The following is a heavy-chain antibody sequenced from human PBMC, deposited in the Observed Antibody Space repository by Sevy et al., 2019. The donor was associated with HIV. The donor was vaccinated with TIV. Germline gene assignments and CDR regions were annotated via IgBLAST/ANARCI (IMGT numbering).Heavy chain of an antibody. CDR1: GFTFSNYA. D-gene: IGHD3-22*01. J-gene: IGHJ4*02. V-gene: IGHV3-23*01. CDR3: ARKYDSSGYFDY. Sequence: GGSLRLSCAASGFTFSNYAMNWVRQAPGKGLEWVSGISGSGGSGTKTNYADSVKGRFTISRDDSKNSLFLQLNSLRTDDTDRYYCARKYDSSGYFDYWGQGTLVTVSS. CDR2: ISGSGGSGTKT.